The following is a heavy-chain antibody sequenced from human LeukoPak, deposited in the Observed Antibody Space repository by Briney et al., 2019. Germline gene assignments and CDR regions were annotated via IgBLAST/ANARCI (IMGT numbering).Heavy chain of an antibody. Sequence: QPGRSLRLSCAASGFTFSSYGMHWVRQAPGKGLEWVAVIWYDGSNKYYGDSVKGRFTISRDNSKKTLYLQMNSLRVEDTAVYYCARIRGSTLAISYMDVWGKGTPVTVSS. CDR2: IWYDGSNK. CDR1: GFTFSSYG. V-gene: IGHV3-33*01. CDR3: ARIRGSTLAISYMDV. J-gene: IGHJ6*03. D-gene: IGHD2-21*01.